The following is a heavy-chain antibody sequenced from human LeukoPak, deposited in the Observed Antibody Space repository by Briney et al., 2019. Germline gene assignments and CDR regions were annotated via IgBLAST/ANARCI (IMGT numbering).Heavy chain of an antibody. CDR3: ASPYYDFWSGYGY. J-gene: IGHJ4*02. V-gene: IGHV1-69*05. CDR2: IIPIFGTA. Sequence: GASVKVSCKASGGTFSSYAISWVRQAPGQGLEWMGGIIPIFGTANYAQKFQGRVTITTDESTSTAYMELSSLRSEDTAVYYCASPYYDFWSGYGYWGQGTLVTVSS. CDR1: GGTFSSYA. D-gene: IGHD3-3*01.